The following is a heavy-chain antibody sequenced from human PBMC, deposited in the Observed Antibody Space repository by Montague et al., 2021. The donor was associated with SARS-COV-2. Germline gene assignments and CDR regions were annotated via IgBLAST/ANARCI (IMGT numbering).Heavy chain of an antibody. J-gene: IGHJ6*02. CDR1: GGSINSYY. Sequence: SETLSLTCAVSGGSINSYYWGWIRQPPGKGLEWIGYIYYSGSTIYNPSLKSRVTISIDTSKNQFPLKLNSVTAADTAVYYCAGRPTPSYSSGWYLFYYAMDVWGQGTTVTVSS. V-gene: IGHV4-59*03. D-gene: IGHD6-19*01. CDR3: AGRPTPSYSSGWYLFYYAMDV. CDR2: IYYSGST.